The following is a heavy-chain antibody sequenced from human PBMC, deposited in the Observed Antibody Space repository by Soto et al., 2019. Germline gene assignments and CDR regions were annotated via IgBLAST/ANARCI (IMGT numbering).Heavy chain of an antibody. CDR2: IYYSGST. CDR3: ARSCSGGSCYLAFDI. D-gene: IGHD2-15*01. J-gene: IGHJ3*02. Sequence: QLQLQESGPGLVKPSETLSLTCTVSGGSISSSSYYWGWIRQPPGKRLEWIGSIYYSGSTYYNPSLKSRVTISVDTSKNQFSLKLSSVTAADTAVYYCARSCSGGSCYLAFDIWGQGTMVTVSS. V-gene: IGHV4-39*01. CDR1: GGSISSSSYY.